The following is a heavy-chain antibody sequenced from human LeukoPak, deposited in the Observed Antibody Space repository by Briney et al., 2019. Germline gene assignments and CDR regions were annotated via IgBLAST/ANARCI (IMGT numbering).Heavy chain of an antibody. D-gene: IGHD2-21*01. CDR1: GGSISSSSYY. J-gene: IGHJ4*02. V-gene: IGHV4-39*07. CDR2: IYYSGST. CDR3: ATLRGADGSSFVFDY. Sequence: PSETLSLTCSVSGGSISSSSYYWGWIRQPPGKGLEWIGSIYYSGSTYYNPSLKSRVTISVDTSKNQFSLKLSSVTAADTAVYYCATLRGADGSSFVFDYWGQGTLVTVSS.